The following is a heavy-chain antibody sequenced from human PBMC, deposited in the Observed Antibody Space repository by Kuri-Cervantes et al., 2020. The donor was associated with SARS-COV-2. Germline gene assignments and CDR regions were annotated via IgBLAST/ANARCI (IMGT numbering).Heavy chain of an antibody. V-gene: IGHV3-48*01. CDR2: ISSSTI. CDR1: GFTFRSYA. CDR3: ARDGWTYCGGDCYYDGYFDY. Sequence: GESLKISCAASGFTFRSYAMNWVRQAPGKGLEWVSYISSSTIYYADSVKGRFTISRDNAKNSLYLQMNSLRAEDTAVYYCARDGWTYCGGDCYYDGYFDYWGQGTLVTVSS. J-gene: IGHJ4*02. D-gene: IGHD2-21*01.